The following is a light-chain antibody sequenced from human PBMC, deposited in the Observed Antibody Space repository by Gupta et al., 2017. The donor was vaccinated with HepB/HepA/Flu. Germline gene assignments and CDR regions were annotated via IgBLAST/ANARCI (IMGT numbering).Light chain of an antibody. V-gene: IGLV1-47*01. CDR1: ASNIGTNH. CDR2: RNN. CDR3: EAWDDRVSGPV. Sequence: QSVLTQPPSASGTPGQGVTISCSGSASNIGTNHVYGYQQLPGTAPKLLIYRNNQRPSGVPDRFSVSKSGTSASLAISGLRSEDEADYYCEAWDDRVSGPVFGGGTKLTVL. J-gene: IGLJ2*01.